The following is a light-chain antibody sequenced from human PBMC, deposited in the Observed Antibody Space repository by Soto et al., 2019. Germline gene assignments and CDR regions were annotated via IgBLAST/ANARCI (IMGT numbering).Light chain of an antibody. Sequence: QSVLTQPASVSGSRGQSITVSCTGTSGDVGKYNLVSWYQHSPGKAPKLMIYEDSKRPSGISHRFSGSKSGNTASLAIIGLRVEDEGIYYCQAFDNSLSASGVFGGGTKLTVL. CDR3: QAFDNSLSASGV. V-gene: IGLV2-14*02. J-gene: IGLJ3*02. CDR2: EDS. CDR1: SGDVGKYNL.